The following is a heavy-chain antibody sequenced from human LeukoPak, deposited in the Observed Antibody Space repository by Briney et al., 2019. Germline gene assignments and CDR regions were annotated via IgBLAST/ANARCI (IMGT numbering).Heavy chain of an antibody. J-gene: IGHJ4*02. Sequence: KTGGSLRLSCAASGFTFSDYYMSWIRQAPGKGLEWVSYISSSGSTIYYADSVRGRFTIPRDNAKNSLYLQMNSLRAEDTAVYYCARGSGYCSGGSCSYYFDYWGQGTLVTVSS. CDR3: ARGSGYCSGGSCSYYFDY. CDR1: GFTFSDYY. D-gene: IGHD2-15*01. CDR2: ISSSGSTI. V-gene: IGHV3-11*01.